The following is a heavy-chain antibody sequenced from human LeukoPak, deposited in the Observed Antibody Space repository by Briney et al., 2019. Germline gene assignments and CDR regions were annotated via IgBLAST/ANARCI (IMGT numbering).Heavy chain of an antibody. Sequence: PSETLSLTCTVSGGSISSYYWSWIRQPPGKGLEWIGYIYYSGSTNYNPSLKSRVTISVGTSKNQFSLKLSSVTAADTAVYYCARAIAAEGDFDYWGQGTLVTVSS. CDR1: GGSISSYY. V-gene: IGHV4-59*01. CDR2: IYYSGST. D-gene: IGHD6-13*01. J-gene: IGHJ4*02. CDR3: ARAIAAEGDFDY.